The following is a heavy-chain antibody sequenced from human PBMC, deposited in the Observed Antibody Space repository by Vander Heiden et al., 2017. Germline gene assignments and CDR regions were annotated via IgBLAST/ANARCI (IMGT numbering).Heavy chain of an antibody. J-gene: IGHJ4*02. V-gene: IGHV5-51*01. D-gene: IGHD2-8*01. Sequence: EVQLVQSGAEAKKLGESLKIPRKGSGYSFATYWIGWVRRVPGKGLEWMGKMYPGDSDTRYSPSFEGQVTMSADKSSSTAYLQWSSLKASDTAIYYCVRRTGYCNNGVCYFDYWGQGTLVTVSS. CDR1: GYSFATYW. CDR3: VRRTGYCNNGVCYFDY. CDR2: MYPGDSDT.